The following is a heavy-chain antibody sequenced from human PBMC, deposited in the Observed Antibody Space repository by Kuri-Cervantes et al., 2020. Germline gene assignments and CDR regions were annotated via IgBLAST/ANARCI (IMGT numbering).Heavy chain of an antibody. V-gene: IGHV4-34*01. J-gene: IGHJ5*02. Sequence: SQTLSLTCAVYGGSFSGYYWSWIRQPPGKGLEWIGEINHSGSTNYNPSLKSRVTISVDTSKNQFSLKLSSVTAADTAVYYCARGSLAAATTTWGQGTLVTVSS. CDR3: ARGSLAAATTT. CDR2: INHSGST. CDR1: GGSFSGYY. D-gene: IGHD6-13*01.